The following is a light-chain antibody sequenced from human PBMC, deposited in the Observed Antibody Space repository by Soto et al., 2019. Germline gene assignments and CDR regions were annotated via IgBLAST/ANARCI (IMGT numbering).Light chain of an antibody. J-gene: IGKJ1*01. V-gene: IGKV3-11*01. CDR2: GPS. CDR1: QGVNTY. Sequence: EIVMTQSPATLSVSPGERATLFCRASQGVNTYLAWYQQKPGQAPRLLIYGPSTRATGIPARFSGSGFGTDFTLTISSLEPEDAAVYYCQQRSNWPPITFGQGTKVDIK. CDR3: QQRSNWPPIT.